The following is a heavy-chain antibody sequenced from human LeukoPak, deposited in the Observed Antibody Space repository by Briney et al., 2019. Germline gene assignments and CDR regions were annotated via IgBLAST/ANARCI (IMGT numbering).Heavy chain of an antibody. Sequence: GGSLRLSCAASGFTFSSYAMSWVRQAPGKGLEWVSAISGSGGSTYYADSVKGRFTISRDNSKNTLYLQMNSLRAEDTAVYYCAKRGGYNWNPRGNWFDPWGQGTLVTVSS. CDR3: AKRGGYNWNPRGNWFDP. J-gene: IGHJ5*02. CDR1: GFTFSSYA. V-gene: IGHV3-23*01. CDR2: ISGSGGST. D-gene: IGHD1-20*01.